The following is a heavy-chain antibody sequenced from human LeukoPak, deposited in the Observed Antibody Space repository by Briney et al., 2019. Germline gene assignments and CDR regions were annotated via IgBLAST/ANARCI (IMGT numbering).Heavy chain of an antibody. CDR3: ARDGCSGSNCHNLRY. V-gene: IGHV3-30-3*01. CDR2: ISYDGSNQ. CDR1: GFGFSFSTYT. D-gene: IGHD2-15*01. Sequence: PGGSLRLSCAASGFGFSFSTYTMHWVRQAPGKGLEWVAIISYDGSNQYYADSVEGRFTISRDTSKNTLYLQMNSLRAEDTAVYYCARDGCSGSNCHNLRYWGRGTLVTVSS. J-gene: IGHJ4*02.